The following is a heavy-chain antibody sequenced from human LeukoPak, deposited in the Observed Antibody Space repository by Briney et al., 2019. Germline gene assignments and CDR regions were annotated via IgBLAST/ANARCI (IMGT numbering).Heavy chain of an antibody. CDR3: ARDRWELPYYYYGMDV. V-gene: IGHV1-2*02. CDR1: GYTFTVYY. CDR2: INPNSGGT. D-gene: IGHD1-26*01. Sequence: GASVKVSCKASGYTFTVYYMHWVRQAPGQGLEWMGWINPNSGGTNYAQKFQGRVTMTRDTSISTAYMELSRLRSDDTAVYYCARDRWELPYYYYGMDVWGQGTTVTVSS. J-gene: IGHJ6*02.